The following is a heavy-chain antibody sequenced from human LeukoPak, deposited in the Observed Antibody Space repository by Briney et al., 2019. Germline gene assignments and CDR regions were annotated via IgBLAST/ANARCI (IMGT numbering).Heavy chain of an antibody. J-gene: IGHJ3*02. D-gene: IGHD2-21*02. Sequence: GGSLRLSCAASGFTFSSYEMNWVRQAPGKGPEWVSYISSSGSTIYYADSVKGRFTISRDNAKNSLYLQMNSLRAEDTAVYYCARTCGGDCYYGRDAFDIWGQGTMVTVSS. V-gene: IGHV3-48*03. CDR1: GFTFSSYE. CDR3: ARTCGGDCYYGRDAFDI. CDR2: ISSSGSTI.